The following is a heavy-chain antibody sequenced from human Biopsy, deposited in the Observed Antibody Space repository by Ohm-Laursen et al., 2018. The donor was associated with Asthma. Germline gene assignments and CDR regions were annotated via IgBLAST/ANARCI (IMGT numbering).Heavy chain of an antibody. Sequence: GASVKVSCKASGYTFINFAIHWVRQAPGQRLEWMGRINAGDGNTKYSQKFQGRVTITRDTSASTAYMDLRSLRSEDTAMYYCARTYYDFLTGQVNDAFALWGQGTMVTVSS. CDR3: ARTYYDFLTGQVNDAFAL. CDR2: INAGDGNT. J-gene: IGHJ3*01. CDR1: GYTFINFA. V-gene: IGHV1-3*01. D-gene: IGHD3-9*01.